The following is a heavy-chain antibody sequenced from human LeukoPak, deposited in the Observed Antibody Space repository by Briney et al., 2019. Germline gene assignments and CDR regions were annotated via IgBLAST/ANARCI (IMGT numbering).Heavy chain of an antibody. D-gene: IGHD2-15*01. CDR1: GYSFTSYW. V-gene: IGHV5-51*01. CDR2: IYPGDSDT. J-gene: IGHJ5*02. CDR3: ARDGRGDYCSGGSCLMFDP. Sequence: GESLKISCKGSGYSFTSYWIGWVRQMPGKGLEWMGIIYPGDSDTRYSPSFQGQVTISADKSISTAYLQWSSLKASDTAMYYCARDGRGDYCSGGSCLMFDPWGQGTLVTVSS.